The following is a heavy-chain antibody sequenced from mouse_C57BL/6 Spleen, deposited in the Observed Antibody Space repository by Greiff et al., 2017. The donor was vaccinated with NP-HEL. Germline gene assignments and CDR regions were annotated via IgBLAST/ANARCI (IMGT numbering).Heavy chain of an antibody. CDR3: ARDRDYGSSYEWYFDV. CDR2: ISDGGSYT. Sequence: EVHLVESGGGLVKPGGSLKLSCAASGFTFSSYAMSWVRQTPEKRLEWVATISDGGSYTYYPDNVKGRFTISRDNAKNNLYLQMSHLKSEDTAMYYCARDRDYGSSYEWYFDVWGTGTTVTVSS. CDR1: GFTFSSYA. V-gene: IGHV5-4*01. D-gene: IGHD1-1*01. J-gene: IGHJ1*03.